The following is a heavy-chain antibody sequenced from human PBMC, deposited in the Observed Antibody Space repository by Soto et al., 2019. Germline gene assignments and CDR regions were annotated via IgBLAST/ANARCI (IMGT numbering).Heavy chain of an antibody. CDR3: GRDKSSRVTQKKDVFDI. V-gene: IGHV1-69*13. CDR2: IIPIFGTA. D-gene: IGHD4-17*01. J-gene: IGHJ3*02. Sequence: SVKVSCKASGGTFSSYAISWVQQAPGQGLEWMGGIIPIFGTANYAQKFQGRVTITADESTSTAYMELSSLRSEDTAVYYCGRDKSSRVTQKKDVFDIWGQGKRVTVSS. CDR1: GGTFSSYA.